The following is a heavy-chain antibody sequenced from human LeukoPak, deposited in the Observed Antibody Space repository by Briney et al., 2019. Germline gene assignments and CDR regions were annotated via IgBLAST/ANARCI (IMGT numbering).Heavy chain of an antibody. J-gene: IGHJ3*02. CDR1: GGSISSSSYY. CDR2: IYYSGST. D-gene: IGHD2-15*01. CDR3: ARLKIGGSREIAFDI. V-gene: IGHV4-39*01. Sequence: SETLSLTCTVSGGSISSSSYYWGWIRQPPGKGLEWIGSIYYSGSTYYNPSLKSRVTISVDTSKNQFSLKLSSVTAADTAVYYCARLKIGGSREIAFDIWGQGTMVTVSS.